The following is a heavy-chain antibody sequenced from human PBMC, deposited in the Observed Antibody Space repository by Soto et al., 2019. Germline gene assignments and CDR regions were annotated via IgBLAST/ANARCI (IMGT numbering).Heavy chain of an antibody. CDR1: GFTFSSSW. Sequence: GSLRLSCAASGFTFSSSWINWVRQAPGKGLEWVAGIKEDGSEEYYVDYVKGRFTISRDNVENSLYLQMNSLRGEDTAVYFCARDRGYSCFDYWGLGTLVTVYS. CDR3: ARDRGYSCFDY. D-gene: IGHD5-18*01. CDR2: IKEDGSEE. J-gene: IGHJ4*02. V-gene: IGHV3-7*01.